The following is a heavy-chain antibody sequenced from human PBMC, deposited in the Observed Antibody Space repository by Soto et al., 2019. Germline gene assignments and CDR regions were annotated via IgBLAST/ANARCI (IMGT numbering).Heavy chain of an antibody. J-gene: IGHJ5*02. CDR3: ARAWGAAAGTLAPWFDP. D-gene: IGHD6-13*01. CDR1: GFPFSSYN. CDR2: ISASSSI. Sequence: GGSLRLSCAASGFPFSSYNMNWVRQAPGKGLEWVASISASSSIYYADSMKGRFTISRDNAKNSLYLHMNDLRAEDTAVYYCARAWGAAAGTLAPWFDPWGQGTLVTVSS. V-gene: IGHV3-21*01.